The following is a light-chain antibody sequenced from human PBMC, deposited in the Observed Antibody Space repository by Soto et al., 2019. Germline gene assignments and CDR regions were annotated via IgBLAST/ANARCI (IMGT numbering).Light chain of an antibody. CDR1: SNDVGGYKF. Sequence: QPVLTQPPSASGSPGQSVTISCTGTSNDVGGYKFVSWHQHHPGKAPKLIIYEVSERPSGVPDRFSGSKSGNTASLTVSGLQAEDEADYYCSSYAGGRSLVFGGGTKLTVL. V-gene: IGLV2-8*01. CDR2: EVS. CDR3: SSYAGGRSLV. J-gene: IGLJ3*02.